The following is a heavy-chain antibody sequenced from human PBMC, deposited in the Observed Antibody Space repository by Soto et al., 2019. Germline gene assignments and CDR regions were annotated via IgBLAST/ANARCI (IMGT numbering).Heavy chain of an antibody. CDR2: IYPGDSDT. CDR1: GYSFTSYW. V-gene: IGHV5-51*01. J-gene: IGHJ6*02. D-gene: IGHD4-17*01. CDR3: ARYLNYGDPYYYYGMDV. Sequence: GGSLKISCKGSGYSFTSYWIGWVRQMPGKGLEWMGIIYPGDSDTRYSPSFQGQVTISADKSISTAYLQWSSLKASDTAMYYCARYLNYGDPYYYYGMDVWGQGTTVTVSS.